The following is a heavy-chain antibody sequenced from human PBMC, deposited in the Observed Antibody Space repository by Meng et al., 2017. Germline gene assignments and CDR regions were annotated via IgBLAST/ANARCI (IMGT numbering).Heavy chain of an antibody. D-gene: IGHD2-21*02. Sequence: GESLKISCAASGFTFSSYAMHWVRQAPGKGLEWVAVISYDGSNKYYADSVKGRFTISRDNSKNTLYLQMNSLRAEDTAVYYCAREHIVVVTARSRNYFDYWGQGTLVTVSP. CDR2: ISYDGSNK. CDR1: GFTFSSYA. CDR3: AREHIVVVTARSRNYFDY. J-gene: IGHJ4*02. V-gene: IGHV3-30*01.